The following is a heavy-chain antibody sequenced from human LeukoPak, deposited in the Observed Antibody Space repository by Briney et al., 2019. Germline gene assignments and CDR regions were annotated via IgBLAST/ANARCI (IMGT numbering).Heavy chain of an antibody. Sequence: SETLSLTCTVSGGSISSYYWSWIRQPAGNGLEWIGRIYTSGSTNYNPSLKSRVTISVDTSKNQFSLKLSSVTAADTAVYYCARGITMVRGPEFDYWGQGTLVTVSS. CDR1: GGSISSYY. CDR3: ARGITMVRGPEFDY. V-gene: IGHV4-4*07. CDR2: IYTSGST. D-gene: IGHD3-10*01. J-gene: IGHJ4*02.